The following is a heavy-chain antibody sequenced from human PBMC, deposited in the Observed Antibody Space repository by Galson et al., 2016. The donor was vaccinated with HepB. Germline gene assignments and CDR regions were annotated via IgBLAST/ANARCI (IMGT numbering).Heavy chain of an antibody. CDR3: SDHDTSGYYREPFDY. Sequence: SLRLSCAASGFSFSNAWMSWVRQAPGKGLEWVGRIKSKTDGGTTDYAAPVKGRFTISRDDSKNTLYLQMNSLKTEDTAVHYCSDHDTSGYYREPFDYWGQGTLVTVSS. CDR2: IKSKTDGGTT. V-gene: IGHV3-15*01. CDR1: GFSFSNAW. J-gene: IGHJ4*02. D-gene: IGHD3-22*01.